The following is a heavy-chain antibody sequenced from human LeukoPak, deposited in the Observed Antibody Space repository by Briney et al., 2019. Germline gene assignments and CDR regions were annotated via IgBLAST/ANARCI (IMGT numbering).Heavy chain of an antibody. CDR2: ISHDGII. Sequence: GGSLRLSCETAGFTFSSYVMHWVRRTPGKGLVWVSRISHDGIISYADSVKGRFTISRDNAKNTLILQMNSLRVEDTAVYYCALGVEMATTRTSTGLYYFDYWGQGTLVTVSS. CDR1: GFTFSSYV. CDR3: ALGVEMATTRTSTGLYYFDY. J-gene: IGHJ4*02. V-gene: IGHV3-74*01. D-gene: IGHD5-24*01.